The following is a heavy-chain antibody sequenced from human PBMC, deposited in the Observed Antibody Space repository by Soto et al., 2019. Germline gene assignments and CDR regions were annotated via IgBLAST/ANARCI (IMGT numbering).Heavy chain of an antibody. CDR3: ARDTYCNSTSCYSPYYYYGMDV. CDR1: GYTFTSYG. Sequence: RASVKVSCKASGYTFTSYGISWVRQAPGQGLEWMGWISAYNGNTNYAQKLQGRVTMTTDTSTSTAYMGLRSLRSDDTAVYYCARDTYCNSTSCYSPYYYYGMDVWGQGTTVTVSS. D-gene: IGHD2-2*02. V-gene: IGHV1-18*01. CDR2: ISAYNGNT. J-gene: IGHJ6*02.